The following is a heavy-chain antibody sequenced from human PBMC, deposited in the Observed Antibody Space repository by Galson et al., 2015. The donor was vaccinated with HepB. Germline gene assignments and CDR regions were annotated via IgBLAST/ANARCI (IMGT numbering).Heavy chain of an antibody. CDR1: GYTFTSYA. CDR2: INAGNGNT. CDR3: ARDGDDYSNFQGRGWYGMDV. D-gene: IGHD4-11*01. V-gene: IGHV1-3*01. Sequence: SVKVSCKASGYTFTSYAMHWVRQAPGQRLEWMGWINAGNGNTKYSQKFQGRVTITRDTSASTAYMELSSLRSEDTAVYYCARDGDDYSNFQGRGWYGMDVWGQGTTVTVSS. J-gene: IGHJ6*02.